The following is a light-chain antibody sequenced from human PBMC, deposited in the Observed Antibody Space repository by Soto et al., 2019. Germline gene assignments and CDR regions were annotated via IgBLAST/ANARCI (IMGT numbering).Light chain of an antibody. CDR3: QQYYSYWT. CDR1: RNVRRS. CDR2: DVS. Sequence: IQLTQSPSTLSASVGDRVTLTCRASRNVRRSLAWYLQRPGKAPELLIYDVSTLASGVPSRISGSGSMTEFTLTLNNLRPDDFGTYFCQQYYSYWTFGRGTKVVMK. V-gene: IGKV1-5*01. J-gene: IGKJ4*02.